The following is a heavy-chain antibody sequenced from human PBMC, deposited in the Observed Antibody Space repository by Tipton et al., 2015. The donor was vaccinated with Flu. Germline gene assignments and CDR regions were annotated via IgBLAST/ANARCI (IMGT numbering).Heavy chain of an antibody. Sequence: QLVQSGGGLVQPGGSLRLSCAASGFTFSSYEMNWVRQAPGKGLEWVSYISSSGSTIYYADSVKGRFTISRDNAKNSLYLQMNSLRAEDTAVYYWARDRGYSYGRGAFDPWGQGTLVTVSS. CDR3: ARDRGYSYGRGAFDP. CDR1: GFTFSSYE. J-gene: IGHJ5*02. V-gene: IGHV3-48*03. CDR2: ISSSGSTI. D-gene: IGHD5-18*01.